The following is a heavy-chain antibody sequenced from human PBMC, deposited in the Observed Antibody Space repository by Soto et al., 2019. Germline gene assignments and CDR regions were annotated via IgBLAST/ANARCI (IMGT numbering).Heavy chain of an antibody. CDR2: IYYSGST. CDR1: GGSISSGDYY. CDR3: ARDNILGIFYGGRDV. Sequence: SETLSLTCTVSGGSISSGDYYWSWIRQPPGKGLEWIGYIYYSGSTYYNPSLKSRVTISVDTSKNQFSLKLSSVTAADTAVYYCARDNILGIFYGGRDVGGQGTTGTVSS. D-gene: IGHD3-3*01. J-gene: IGHJ6*02. V-gene: IGHV4-30-4*01.